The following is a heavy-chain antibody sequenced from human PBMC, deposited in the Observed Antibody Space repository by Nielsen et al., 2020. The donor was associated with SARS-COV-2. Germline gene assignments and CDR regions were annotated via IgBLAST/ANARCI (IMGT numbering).Heavy chain of an antibody. Sequence: SVKVSCKASGYSFTSYEINWVRQATGQGLEWMGWMNPNSGNTGYAQKFQGRVTMTRSTSTSTAYMELHSLGSEDTAVYYCASCKGDGKYFDCEGFDYWGQGTLVTVSS. V-gene: IGHV1-8*02. D-gene: IGHD3-9*01. CDR3: ASCKGDGKYFDCEGFDY. J-gene: IGHJ4*02. CDR1: GYSFTSYE. CDR2: MNPNSGNT.